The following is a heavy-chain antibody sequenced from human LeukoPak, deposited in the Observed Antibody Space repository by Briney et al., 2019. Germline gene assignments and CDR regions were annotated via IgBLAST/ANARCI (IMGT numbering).Heavy chain of an antibody. D-gene: IGHD5-18*01. J-gene: IGHJ3*02. Sequence: TSETLSLTCTVSGDSISNYYWSWIRQPPGKGLEWIGYIYNSGSTNYSPTLRSRVTMSVDRSRNQFSLKLSSVTAADTAVYYCATVDTDAFDIWGQGTMVTVSS. CDR3: ATVDTDAFDI. CDR1: GDSISNYY. V-gene: IGHV4-59*08. CDR2: IYNSGST.